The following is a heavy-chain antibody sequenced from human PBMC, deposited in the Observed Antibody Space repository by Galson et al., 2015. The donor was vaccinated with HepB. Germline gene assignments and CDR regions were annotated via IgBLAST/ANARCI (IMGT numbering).Heavy chain of an antibody. Sequence: LRLSCAASGFTFDDYAMHWVRQAPGKGLEWVSGISWNSGSIGYADSVKGRFTISRDNAKNSLYLQMNSLRAEDTALYYCAKDMGRSGSYSPFDYWGQGTLVTVSS. CDR2: ISWNSGSI. V-gene: IGHV3-9*01. J-gene: IGHJ4*02. D-gene: IGHD1-26*01. CDR1: GFTFDDYA. CDR3: AKDMGRSGSYSPFDY.